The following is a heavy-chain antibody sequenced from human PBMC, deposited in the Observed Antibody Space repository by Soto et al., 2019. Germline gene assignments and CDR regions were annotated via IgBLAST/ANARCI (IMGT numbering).Heavy chain of an antibody. CDR2: IDPSDSYT. J-gene: IGHJ6*02. D-gene: IGHD2-2*01. Sequence: PGESLKISCKGSGYSFTSYWISWVRQMPGKGLEWMGRIDPSDSYTNYSPSFQGHVTISADKSISTAYLQWSSLKASDTAMYYCARLDVVVPAALTYYYYYGMDVWGQGTTVTVSS. V-gene: IGHV5-10-1*01. CDR3: ARLDVVVPAALTYYYYYGMDV. CDR1: GYSFTSYW.